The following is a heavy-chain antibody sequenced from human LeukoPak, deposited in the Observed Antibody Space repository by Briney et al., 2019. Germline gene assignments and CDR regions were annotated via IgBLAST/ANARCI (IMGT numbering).Heavy chain of an antibody. CDR3: ARGIVVVPAVRDAFDV. V-gene: IGHV4-4*07. CDR1: DGSISNYY. Sequence: PSETLSLTCTVSDGSISNYYWSWIRQPAGKGLEWIGRIYTSGSTNYNPSLKSRVTMSVDTSKNQFSLKLSSVTAADMAVYYCARGIVVVPAVRDAFDVWGQGTMVTVSS. D-gene: IGHD2-2*01. J-gene: IGHJ3*01. CDR2: IYTSGST.